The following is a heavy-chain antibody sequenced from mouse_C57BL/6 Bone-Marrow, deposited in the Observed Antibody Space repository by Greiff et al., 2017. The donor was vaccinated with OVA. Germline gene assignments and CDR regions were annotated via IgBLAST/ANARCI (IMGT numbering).Heavy chain of an antibody. V-gene: IGHV1-81*01. CDR1: GYTFTSYG. D-gene: IGHD2-2*01. J-gene: IGHJ2*01. CDR2: IYPRSGNT. Sequence: VQLQQSGAELARPGASVKLSCKASGYTFTSYGISWVKQRTGQGLEWIGEIYPRSGNTYYNEKFKGKATLTVDKSSSTAYLELRSLTSEDSAVYFCARGGYGYDGGYYWGQGTTLTVSS. CDR3: ARGGYGYDGGYY.